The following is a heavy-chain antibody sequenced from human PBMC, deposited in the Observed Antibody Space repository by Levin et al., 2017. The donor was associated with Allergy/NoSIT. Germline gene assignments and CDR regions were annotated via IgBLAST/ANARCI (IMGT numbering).Heavy chain of an antibody. D-gene: IGHD3-9*01. V-gene: IGHV3-30-3*01. Sequence: GGSLRLSCAASGFTFSSYAMHWVRQAPGKGLEWVAVISYDGSNKYYADSVKGRFTISRDNSKNTLYLQMNSLRAEDTAVYYCARDGDILTYYFDYWGQGTLVTVSS. CDR1: GFTFSSYA. CDR2: ISYDGSNK. CDR3: ARDGDILTYYFDY. J-gene: IGHJ4*02.